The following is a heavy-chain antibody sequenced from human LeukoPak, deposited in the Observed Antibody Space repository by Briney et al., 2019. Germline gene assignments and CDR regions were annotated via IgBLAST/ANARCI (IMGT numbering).Heavy chain of an antibody. CDR1: GDSINSAY. D-gene: IGHD1-1*01. V-gene: IGHV4-34*01. CDR2: INHRGDT. J-gene: IGHJ4*03. CDR3: ARGPTISETGYFDY. Sequence: PSETLSLTCTVSGDSINSAYWSWIRQSPGKGLEWIAEINHRGDTNYNPSVKSRVSISVDTSKNQFSLKVTSLTAADTAVYYCARGPTISETGYFDYWGQGHLAPVSS.